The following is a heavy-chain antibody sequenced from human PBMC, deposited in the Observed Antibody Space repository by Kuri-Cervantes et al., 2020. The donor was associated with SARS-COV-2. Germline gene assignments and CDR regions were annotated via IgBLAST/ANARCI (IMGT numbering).Heavy chain of an antibody. CDR2: IRYDGSNK. D-gene: IGHD1-26*01. CDR3: AVNIVGATSDNFDF. CDR1: GFTFSSYG. V-gene: IGHV3-30*02. J-gene: IGHJ3*01. Sequence: GGSLRLSCAASGFTFSSYGMHWVRQAPGKGLEWVAFIRYDGSNKYYADSVKGRFTISRDNSKNTLYLEMKSLRAEDTALYICAVNIVGATSDNFDFWGQGTRGTVSS.